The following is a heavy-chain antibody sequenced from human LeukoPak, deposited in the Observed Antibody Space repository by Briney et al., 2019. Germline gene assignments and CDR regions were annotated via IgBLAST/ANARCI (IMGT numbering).Heavy chain of an antibody. V-gene: IGHV4-59*08. CDR3: TRIDPLGFFDQ. J-gene: IGHJ4*02. Sequence: SETLSLTCSVSGAFTSRYYWSWVRQPLGQGLEWIGNIFHSGKSKYNPSLTSRISMSVDTSKTQFSLELTSVTAADTAVYYCTRIDPLGFFDQWGPGTLVTVSS. CDR2: IFHSGKS. CDR1: GAFTSRYY. D-gene: IGHD6-25*01.